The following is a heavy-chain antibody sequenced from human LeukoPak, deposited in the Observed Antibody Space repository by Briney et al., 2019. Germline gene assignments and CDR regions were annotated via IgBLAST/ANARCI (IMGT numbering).Heavy chain of an antibody. CDR3: AKDAVFEVVIWLDAFDI. Sequence: GGSLRLSCAASGFTFSSYAMSWVRQAPVKGLEWVSAISGSGGSTYYADSVKGRFTISRDNSKNTLYLQMNSLRAEDTAVYYCAKDAVFEVVIWLDAFDIWGQGTMVTVSS. J-gene: IGHJ3*02. V-gene: IGHV3-23*01. CDR2: ISGSGGST. CDR1: GFTFSSYA. D-gene: IGHD3-3*01.